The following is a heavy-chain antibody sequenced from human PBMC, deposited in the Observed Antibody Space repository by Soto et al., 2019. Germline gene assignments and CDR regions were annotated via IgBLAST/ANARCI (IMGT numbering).Heavy chain of an antibody. CDR3: VRLGPDVVRGFDP. Sequence: SEPPLVTSTVFEGAQISYDGRWIRQPPGKGLEWIGYIYYSGTTHYNPSLKSRLTMSVDTSKNQFSLKVNSVTAADTAVYYCVRLGPDVVRGFDPWGQGALVTVSS. J-gene: IGHJ5*02. V-gene: IGHV4-59*12. CDR2: IYYSGTT. CDR1: EGAQISYD.